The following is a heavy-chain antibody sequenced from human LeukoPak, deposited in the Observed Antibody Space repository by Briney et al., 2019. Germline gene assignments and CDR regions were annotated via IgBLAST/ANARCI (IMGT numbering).Heavy chain of an antibody. Sequence: GGSLRLSCEASGFTLSSYVMGWVRQAPGKGLEWVSLISGGGGSTYYADSVKGRFTISRDNSKNTLFLQMNSLRAEDTAAYYCAKRVSAGLPPSLDFWGQGTLVTVSS. CDR1: GFTLSSYV. CDR3: AKRVSAGLPPSLDF. D-gene: IGHD6-19*01. CDR2: ISGGGGST. J-gene: IGHJ4*02. V-gene: IGHV3-23*01.